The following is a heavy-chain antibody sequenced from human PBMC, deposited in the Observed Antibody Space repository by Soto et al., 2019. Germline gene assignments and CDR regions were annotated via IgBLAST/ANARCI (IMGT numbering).Heavy chain of an antibody. V-gene: IGHV3-21*01. Sequence: GGSLRLSCAASGFTFSSYSMNWVRQAPGKGLEWVSSISSSSSYIYYADSVKGRFTISRDNAKNSLYLQMNSLRAEDTAVYYCARANQLAYCGGDCYFGSGGYYYGMDVWGQGTTVTVSS. J-gene: IGHJ6*02. CDR2: ISSSSSYI. D-gene: IGHD2-21*02. CDR3: ARANQLAYCGGDCYFGSGGYYYGMDV. CDR1: GFTFSSYS.